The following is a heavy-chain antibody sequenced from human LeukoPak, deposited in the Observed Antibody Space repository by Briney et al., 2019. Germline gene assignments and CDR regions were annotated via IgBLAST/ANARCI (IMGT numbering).Heavy chain of an antibody. CDR2: ISGSGGST. V-gene: IGHV3-23*01. Sequence: PGGSLRLSCAASGFTFSSYSMNWVRQAPGKGLEWVSAISGSGGSTYYADSAKGRFTTSRDNSKNTLYLQMNSLRAEDAAVYYCAKTGGFTMIVVALGAFDIWGQGTMVTVSS. CDR3: AKTGGFTMIVVALGAFDI. CDR1: GFTFSSYS. D-gene: IGHD3-22*01. J-gene: IGHJ3*02.